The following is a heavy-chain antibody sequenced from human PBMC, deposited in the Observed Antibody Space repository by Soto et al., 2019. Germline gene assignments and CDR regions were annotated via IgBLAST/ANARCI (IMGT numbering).Heavy chain of an antibody. J-gene: IGHJ4*02. D-gene: IGHD6-6*01. CDR2: IDVDGGGT. CDR3: AKGPEQLVHGVFDY. CDR1: GFTLSSCV. Sequence: ELQLLESGGGLVQPGGSLRLSCAASGFTLSSCVMSWVRQAEGKGLEWVSGIDVDGGGTYYADSVKGRFTISRDNSKNTLYLQMNSLGADDTAVYYCAKGPEQLVHGVFDYWGQGVLVTVSS. V-gene: IGHV3-23*01.